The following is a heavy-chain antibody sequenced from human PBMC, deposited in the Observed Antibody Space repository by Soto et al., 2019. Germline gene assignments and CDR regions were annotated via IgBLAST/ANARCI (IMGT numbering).Heavy chain of an antibody. Sequence: GESLKISCKGSGYSFPTYWLAWVRQTPGRGLEYMGIIYPGDSDSRYSPAFQGQVTISADKSINTAYLQWASLKASDTAIYYCARSRVSTPRLEDPFDIWGQGTMVTVSS. D-gene: IGHD5-12*01. J-gene: IGHJ3*02. CDR1: GYSFPTYW. CDR2: IYPGDSDS. V-gene: IGHV5-51*01. CDR3: ARSRVSTPRLEDPFDI.